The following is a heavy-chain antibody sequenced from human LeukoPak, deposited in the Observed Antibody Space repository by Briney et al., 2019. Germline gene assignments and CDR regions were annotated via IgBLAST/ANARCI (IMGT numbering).Heavy chain of an antibody. CDR1: GFSFINSW. CDR3: ARDPHFGALDY. V-gene: IGHV3-7*01. Sequence: PGGSLRLSCAASGFSFINSWMSWVRQAPGKGLEWVALINPDGSVEHYVDAVKGRFTVSRDNAKNSLYLQMNNVRAEDRAVYFCARDPHFGALDYWGLGTLVTVSS. J-gene: IGHJ4*02. CDR2: INPDGSVE. D-gene: IGHD4-17*01.